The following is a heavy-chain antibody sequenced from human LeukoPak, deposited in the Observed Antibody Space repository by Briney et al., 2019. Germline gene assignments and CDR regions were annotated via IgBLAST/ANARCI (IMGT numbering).Heavy chain of an antibody. V-gene: IGHV3-15*01. CDR2: IKSKSDGGTT. CDR1: GFKVRDVW. J-gene: IGHJ4*02. Sequence: PGGSLRLSCGASGFKVRDVWLSWVRQAPGRGLEWLGRIKSKSDGGTTDSVAPVKGRFTNSRDDSKNTVPLQMNSLKTEDTAVYYCTTDPRHWGQGTLVTVSS. CDR3: TTDPRH.